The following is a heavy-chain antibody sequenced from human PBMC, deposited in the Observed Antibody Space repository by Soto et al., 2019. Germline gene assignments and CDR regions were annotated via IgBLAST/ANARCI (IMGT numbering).Heavy chain of an antibody. V-gene: IGHV3-23*01. CDR2: ISGGGVNS. D-gene: IGHD6-19*01. Sequence: GGSLRLSCAASGFGFSIYPMTWVRQAPGKGLEWVSSISGGGVNSYYADSVKGRFTISRDDSKNTLYLQLNSLRAEDTATYYCAKVNRSGYTSGWYTGWFDPWGQGTLVTVSS. J-gene: IGHJ5*02. CDR3: AKVNRSGYTSGWYTGWFDP. CDR1: GFGFSIYP.